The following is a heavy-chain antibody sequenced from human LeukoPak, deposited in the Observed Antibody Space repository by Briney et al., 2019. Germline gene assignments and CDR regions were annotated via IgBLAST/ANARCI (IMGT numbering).Heavy chain of an antibody. CDR2: IYCSGST. D-gene: IGHD6-19*01. V-gene: IGHV4-31*03. Sequence: SETLSLTCTVSGGSISSGGYYWSWIRQHPGKGLEWIGYIYCSGSTYYTPSLKSRVTISVDTSKNQFSLKLSSVTAADTAVYYCARAEWLGWFDPWGQGTLVTVSS. J-gene: IGHJ5*02. CDR1: GGSISSGGYY. CDR3: ARAEWLGWFDP.